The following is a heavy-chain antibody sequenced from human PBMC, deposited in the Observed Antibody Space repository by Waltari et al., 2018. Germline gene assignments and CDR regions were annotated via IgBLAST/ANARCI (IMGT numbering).Heavy chain of an antibody. CDR2: INWKGGKV. CDR3: ARGGDSSWPR. V-gene: IGHV3-20*04. D-gene: IGHD3-22*01. CDR1: GFTFDDYG. J-gene: IGHJ4*02. Sequence: VESGGGVIRPGGSLRLSCEASGFTFDDYGMSWVRQGPGKGREWIAGINWKGGKVAYGDAVRGRFIISRDNAKNLLYRQMNTVGLDDTALYYCARGGDSSWPRWGQGTLVTVSA.